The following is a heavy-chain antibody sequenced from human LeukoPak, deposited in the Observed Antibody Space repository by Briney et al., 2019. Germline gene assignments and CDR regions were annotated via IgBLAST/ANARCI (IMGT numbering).Heavy chain of an antibody. CDR1: GFTVSSND. D-gene: IGHD2-15*01. CDR2: IYSGGST. J-gene: IGHJ6*03. Sequence: GGSLRLSCAASGFTVSSNDMSWVRQAPGKGLECISVIYSGGSTDYADSVKGRLTISRDNSKNTLYLQMNSLRAEDTAVYYCARDIVVVVALMDVWGKGTTVTVSS. V-gene: IGHV3-53*01. CDR3: ARDIVVVVALMDV.